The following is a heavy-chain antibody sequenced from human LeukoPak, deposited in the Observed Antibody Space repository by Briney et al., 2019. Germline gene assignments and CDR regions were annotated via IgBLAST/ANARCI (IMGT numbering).Heavy chain of an antibody. J-gene: IGHJ4*02. V-gene: IGHV3-74*03. CDR1: GFTFSSAW. D-gene: IGHD1-26*01. CDR3: VRDRVGPDY. Sequence: GRSLRLSCAASGFTFSSAWMHWVRQGPGTGLVWVSRITDDGTTTYADSVKGRFTISRDNAKNTLYLQMNSLRAEDTAVYYCVRDRVGPDYWGQGTLVTVSS. CDR2: ITDDGTT.